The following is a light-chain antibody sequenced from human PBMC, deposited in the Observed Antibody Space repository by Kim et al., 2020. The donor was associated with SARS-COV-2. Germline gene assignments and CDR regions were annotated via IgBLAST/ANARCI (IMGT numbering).Light chain of an antibody. V-gene: IGLV6-57*03. CDR1: SGRIASNY. CDR2: DDN. CDR3: QSYDSSNWV. Sequence: GKTVTITCTRSSGRIASNYVQWYQQRPGSAPTTVIYDDNQRPSGVPDRFSGSIDSSSNSASLTISGLKTEDEADYYCQSYDSSNWVFGGGTQLTVL. J-gene: IGLJ3*02.